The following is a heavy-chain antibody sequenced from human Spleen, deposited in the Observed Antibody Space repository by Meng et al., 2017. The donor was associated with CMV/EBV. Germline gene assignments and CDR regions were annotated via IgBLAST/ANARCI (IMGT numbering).Heavy chain of an antibody. V-gene: IGHV5-51*01. Sequence: KVSCKDSGYRFTRYWIGWVRQMPGKGLECMGIIYPGDSDTRYSPSFQGQVTISADTSSSTANLQWSSLKASHTAIYYCARIEGYCSTTSCYFGPFDSWGQGTLVTVSS. CDR2: IYPGDSDT. CDR1: GYRFTRYW. D-gene: IGHD2-2*01. CDR3: ARIEGYCSTTSCYFGPFDS. J-gene: IGHJ4*02.